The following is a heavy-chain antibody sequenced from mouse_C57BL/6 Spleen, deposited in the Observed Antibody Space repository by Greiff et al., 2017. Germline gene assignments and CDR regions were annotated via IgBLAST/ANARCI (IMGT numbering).Heavy chain of an antibody. CDR2: ISSGGSYT. CDR1: GFTFSSYG. CDR3: ARDYGIWFAY. Sequence: DVKLVESGGDLVKPGGSLKLSCAASGFTFSSYGMSWVRQTPDKRLEWVATISSGGSYTYYPDSVKGRFTISRDNAKNTLYLQMSSLKSEDTAMYYCARDYGIWFAYWGQGTLVTVSA. V-gene: IGHV5-6*02. J-gene: IGHJ3*01. D-gene: IGHD1-1*01.